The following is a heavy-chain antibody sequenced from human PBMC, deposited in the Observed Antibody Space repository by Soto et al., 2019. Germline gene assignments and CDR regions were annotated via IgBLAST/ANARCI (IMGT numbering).Heavy chain of an antibody. J-gene: IGHJ4*02. Sequence: PGGSLRLSCAASGFTFSSYAMSWVRQAPGKGLEWVSAISGSGGSTYYADSVKGRFTISRDNSKNTLYLQMNSLRAEDTAVYYCATRRYSYGPHYPFSLDYWGQGTLVTVSS. CDR2: ISGSGGST. V-gene: IGHV3-23*01. CDR3: ATRRYSYGPHYPFSLDY. D-gene: IGHD5-18*01. CDR1: GFTFSSYA.